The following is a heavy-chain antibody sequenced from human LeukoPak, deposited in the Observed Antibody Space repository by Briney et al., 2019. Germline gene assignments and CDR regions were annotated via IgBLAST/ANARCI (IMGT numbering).Heavy chain of an antibody. D-gene: IGHD2-15*01. V-gene: IGHV1-2*02. CDR2: INPNSGGT. Sequence: ASVKVSCKASGYTFTGYYMHWVRQAPGQGLEWMGWINPNSGGTNYAQKFQGRVTMTRDTSISTAYMELSRLRSDDTVVYYCAREIVVVVAAYDYWGQGTLVTVSS. CDR3: AREIVVVVAAYDY. CDR1: GYTFTGYY. J-gene: IGHJ4*02.